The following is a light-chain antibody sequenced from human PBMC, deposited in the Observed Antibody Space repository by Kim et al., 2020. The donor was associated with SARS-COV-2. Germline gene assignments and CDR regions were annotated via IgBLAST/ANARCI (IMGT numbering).Light chain of an antibody. V-gene: IGKV3-20*01. CDR1: QHVSGSY. Sequence: SPAERATLSCRASQHVSGSYLAWYQQRLGQAPRLLISTASSRATGIPDRFSGSGSGTDFTLTIRRVEPEDFAVYYCQQYGNSPITFGQGTRLEIK. J-gene: IGKJ5*01. CDR3: QQYGNSPIT. CDR2: TAS.